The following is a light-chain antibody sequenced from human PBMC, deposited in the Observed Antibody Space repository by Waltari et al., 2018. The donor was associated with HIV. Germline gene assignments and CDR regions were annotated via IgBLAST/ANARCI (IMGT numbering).Light chain of an antibody. CDR2: GGS. J-gene: IGKJ3*01. CDR3: QQTYSLPLT. CDR1: QTISNY. V-gene: IGKV1-39*01. Sequence: DIEMTQSPSPLSASVGDRVSITCRASQTISNYLNWYQQKPGRAPLVLISGGSFRQGGVPSRVSASVAGTDFTLTISCLQPEDFATYYCQQTYSLPLTFGPGTKLDFK.